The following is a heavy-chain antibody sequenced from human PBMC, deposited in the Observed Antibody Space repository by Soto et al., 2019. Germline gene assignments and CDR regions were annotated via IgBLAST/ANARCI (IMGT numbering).Heavy chain of an antibody. Sequence: ASVKVSCKASGYTFTSYYIHWVRQAPGQGLEWMGIINPSGGSTSYAQKFQGRVTMTRDTSTSTVYMELSSLRSEDTAMYYCARSTFLHNGFDPWGQGTXVPVSA. D-gene: IGHD4-4*01. CDR2: INPSGGST. J-gene: IGHJ5*02. CDR3: ARSTFLHNGFDP. V-gene: IGHV1-46*03. CDR1: GYTFTSYY.